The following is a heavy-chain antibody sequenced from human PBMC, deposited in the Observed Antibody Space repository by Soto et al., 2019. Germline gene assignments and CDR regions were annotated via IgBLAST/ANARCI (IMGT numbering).Heavy chain of an antibody. CDR3: ARVNYYDSSGYYAHYYFDY. V-gene: IGHV4-38-2*01. Sequence: PSETLSLTCAVSGYSISSGYYWGWIRQPPGKGLEWIGSIYHSGSTYYNPSLKSRVTISVDTSKNQFSLKLSSVTAADTAVYYCARVNYYDSSGYYAHYYFDYWGQGTLVTVSS. J-gene: IGHJ4*02. D-gene: IGHD3-22*01. CDR2: IYHSGST. CDR1: GYSISSGYY.